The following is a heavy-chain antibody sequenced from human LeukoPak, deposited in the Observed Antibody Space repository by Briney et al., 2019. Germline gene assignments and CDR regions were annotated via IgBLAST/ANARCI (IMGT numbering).Heavy chain of an antibody. Sequence: SETLSLTCSVSGDSISSDYWSWIRQPPGKGLEWIGYVFDTGRTNYNPSFKSRVTMSVDPSKSQFSLKLNSVTAADTAVYFCARGVVVVADAPEWFDPWGQGTLVIVSP. J-gene: IGHJ5*02. CDR1: GDSISSDY. CDR2: VFDTGRT. V-gene: IGHV4-59*01. D-gene: IGHD2-15*01. CDR3: ARGVVVVADAPEWFDP.